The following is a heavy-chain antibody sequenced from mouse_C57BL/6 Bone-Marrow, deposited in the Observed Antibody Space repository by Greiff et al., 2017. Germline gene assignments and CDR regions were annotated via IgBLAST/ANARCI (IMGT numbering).Heavy chain of an antibody. CDR3: PLGGYYGKLAY. D-gene: IGHD1-1*01. CDR1: GYTFTSYG. CDR2: IYPRSGNT. Sequence: QVQLQQSGAELARPGASVKLSCKASGYTFTSYGISWVKQRTGQGLEWIGEIYPRSGNTYYNEKFKGKATLTADKSSSTAYMELRSLTYEDSAVYFCPLGGYYGKLAYWGQGTLVTVSA. J-gene: IGHJ3*01. V-gene: IGHV1-81*01.